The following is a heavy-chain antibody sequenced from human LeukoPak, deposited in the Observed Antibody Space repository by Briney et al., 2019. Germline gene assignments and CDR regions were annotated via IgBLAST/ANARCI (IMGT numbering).Heavy chain of an antibody. CDR3: ARDQPSVHYYYGMDA. V-gene: IGHV1-8*01. Sequence: ASVKVSCKAFGYTFTSYDINWVRQATGQGLEWMGWMNPNSGNTGYAQKFQGRVTMTRNTSISTAYMELSSLRSEDTAVYYCARDQPSVHYYYGMDAWGQGTTVTVSS. J-gene: IGHJ6*02. D-gene: IGHD1-14*01. CDR1: GYTFTSYD. CDR2: MNPNSGNT.